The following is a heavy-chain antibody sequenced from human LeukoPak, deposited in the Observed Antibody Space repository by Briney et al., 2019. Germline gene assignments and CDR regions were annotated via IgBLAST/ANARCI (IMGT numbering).Heavy chain of an antibody. CDR3: AKGGGATATHLLDY. CDR2: IQYDGGNK. J-gene: IGHJ4*02. Sequence: GGSLRLSCAASGFSFSKYGMHWVRQAPGKGLEWVTFIQYDGGNKYYADSVKGRFTISRDNSKNTLYLQMNSLRAEDTAVYYCAKGGGATATHLLDYWGQGTLVTVSS. V-gene: IGHV3-30*02. CDR1: GFSFSKYG. D-gene: IGHD1-26*01.